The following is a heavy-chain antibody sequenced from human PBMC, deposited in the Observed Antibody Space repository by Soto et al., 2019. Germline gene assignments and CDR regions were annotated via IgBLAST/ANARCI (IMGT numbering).Heavy chain of an antibody. Sequence: ASVKVSCKASGGTFSSYAISWVRQAPGQGLERMGGIIPIFGTANYAQKFQGRVTITADESTSTAYMELSSLRSEDTAVYYCARARMHYYYDSSGYSYFDYWGQGTLVTVSS. CDR3: ARARMHYYYDSSGYSYFDY. D-gene: IGHD3-22*01. J-gene: IGHJ4*02. CDR1: GGTFSSYA. V-gene: IGHV1-69*13. CDR2: IIPIFGTA.